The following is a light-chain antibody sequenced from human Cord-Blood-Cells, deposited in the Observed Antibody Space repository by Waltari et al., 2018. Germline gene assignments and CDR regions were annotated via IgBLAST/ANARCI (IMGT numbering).Light chain of an antibody. J-gene: IGKJ1*01. V-gene: IGKV3-15*01. CDR1: QSVSSN. CDR3: QQYNNWPPWT. CDR2: GAS. Sequence: MTRLLCTVSGAAGARATLSCRASQSVSSNLAWYQQKPGQAPRLLIYGASTRATGIPARFSGSGSGTEFTLTISSLQSEDFAVYYCQQYNNWPPWTFGQGTKVEIK.